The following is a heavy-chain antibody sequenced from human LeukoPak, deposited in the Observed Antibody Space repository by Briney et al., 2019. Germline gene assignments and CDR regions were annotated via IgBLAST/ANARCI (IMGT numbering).Heavy chain of an antibody. CDR1: GGSISSNSYY. J-gene: IGHJ6*03. CDR3: ARDRRFLEWLSQDNYFYYYMDV. Sequence: SETLSLTCTVSGGSISSNSYYWGWVRQPSGRGLEWIGSIYYSGSTYCNPSLKSRVTISVDTSKIQFSLKLSSVTAADTAVYYCARDRRFLEWLSQDNYFYYYMDVWGKGTTVTVSS. D-gene: IGHD3-3*01. CDR2: IYYSGST. V-gene: IGHV4-39*07.